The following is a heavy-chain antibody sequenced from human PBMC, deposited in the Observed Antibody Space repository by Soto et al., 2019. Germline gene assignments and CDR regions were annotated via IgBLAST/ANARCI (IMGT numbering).Heavy chain of an antibody. D-gene: IGHD1-7*01. Sequence: EVQLLESGGSLVQPGGSLRLSCAASGFSFSTYAMGWVRQAPGKGLEWVSAISGSGSATYYADPVKGRFTISRDNSKDTLYLHMNSLRAGDTAVYYCAKDIKGTGTNVIYDSWVQGSLVTVSS. CDR1: GFSFSTYA. V-gene: IGHV3-23*01. J-gene: IGHJ4*02. CDR3: AKDIKGTGTNVIYDS. CDR2: ISGSGSAT.